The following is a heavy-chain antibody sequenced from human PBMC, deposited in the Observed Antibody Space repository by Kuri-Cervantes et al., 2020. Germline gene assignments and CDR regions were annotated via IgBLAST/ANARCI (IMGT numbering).Heavy chain of an antibody. CDR2: IIAIFNTA. D-gene: IGHD3-22*01. Sequence: SVKVSCKVSGYTLTELSMHWVRQAPGQGLEWMGGIIAIFNTANYAQKFQGRVTITADEPTSTVYMELSSLRSEDTAVYYCARINYDSSGYYEYYYGMDVWGQGTTVTVSS. J-gene: IGHJ6*02. V-gene: IGHV1-69*13. CDR1: GYTLTELS. CDR3: ARINYDSSGYYEYYYGMDV.